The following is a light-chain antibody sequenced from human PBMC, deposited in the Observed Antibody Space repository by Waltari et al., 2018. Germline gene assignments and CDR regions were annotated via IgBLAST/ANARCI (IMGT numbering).Light chain of an antibody. CDR2: YDS. V-gene: IGLV3-21*04. CDR1: NIGSYS. Sequence: SYVVTQPPSVSVAPGETARITCGGDNIGSYSVHWYQQRPGQAPILIMRYDSDRPSGIPDRFFGCNPGNTATLTISRVEAGDEADYYCHVWHAALDPGVFGSGTEVTVL. CDR3: HVWHAALDPGV. J-gene: IGLJ1*01.